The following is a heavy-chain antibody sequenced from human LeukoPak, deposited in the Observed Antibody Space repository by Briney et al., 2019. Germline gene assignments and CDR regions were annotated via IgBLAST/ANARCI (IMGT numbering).Heavy chain of an antibody. V-gene: IGHV3-23*01. CDR3: ARDYLGDGYYYYYMDV. CDR2: ISGSGGST. J-gene: IGHJ6*03. Sequence: VGSLRLSSAASGFTFSSYAMSWVRQAPGKGLEWVSAISGSGGSTYYADSVKGRFTISRDNAKNSLSPQMNSLRAEDTAVYYCARDYLGDGYYYYYMDVWGKGTTVTVSS. CDR1: GFTFSSYA. D-gene: IGHD4-17*01.